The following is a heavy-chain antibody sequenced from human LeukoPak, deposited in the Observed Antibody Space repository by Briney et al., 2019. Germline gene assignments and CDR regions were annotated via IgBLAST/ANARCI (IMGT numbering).Heavy chain of an antibody. CDR1: GYTFTSYG. CDR3: ARARLMLPSSGSYDY. CDR2: ISAYDGNT. Sequence: EASVKVSCKASGYTFTSYGISWVRQAPGQGLEWMGWISAYDGNTNYAQKLQGRVTMTTDTSTSTAYMELRSLRSDDTAVYYCARARLMLPSSGSYDYWGQGTLVTVSS. D-gene: IGHD1-26*01. V-gene: IGHV1-18*01. J-gene: IGHJ4*02.